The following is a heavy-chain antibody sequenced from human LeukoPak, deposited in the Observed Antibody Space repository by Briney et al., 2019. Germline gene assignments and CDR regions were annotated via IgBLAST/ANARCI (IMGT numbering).Heavy chain of an antibody. CDR1: GGTFSSYA. V-gene: IGHV1-69*05. D-gene: IGHD3-22*01. Sequence: ASVKVSCKASGGTFSSYAISWVRQAPGQGLEWMGGIIPIFGTANYAQKFQGRVTITTDESTSTAYMELSSLRSEDTAVYYCASPYYDSSGYKRFAFDIWGQGTMVTVSS. CDR2: IIPIFGTA. J-gene: IGHJ3*02. CDR3: ASPYYDSSGYKRFAFDI.